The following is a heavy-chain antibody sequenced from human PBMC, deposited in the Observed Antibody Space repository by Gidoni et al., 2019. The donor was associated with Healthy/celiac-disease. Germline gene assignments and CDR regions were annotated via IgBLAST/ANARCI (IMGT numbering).Heavy chain of an antibody. V-gene: IGHV3-30*18. CDR1: SSYG. CDR3: AKVQMRDLVVVVAAVDY. D-gene: IGHD2-15*01. J-gene: IGHJ4*02. Sequence: SSYGMHWVRQEPGKGLAWVAVISYDGSNKYYADSVKGRFTISRDNSKNTLYLQMNSRRAEDPAVYYCAKVQMRDLVVVVAAVDYWGQGTLVTVSS. CDR2: ISYDGSNK.